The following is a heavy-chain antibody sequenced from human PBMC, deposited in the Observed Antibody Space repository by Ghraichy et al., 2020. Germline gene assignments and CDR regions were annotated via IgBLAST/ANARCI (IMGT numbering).Heavy chain of an antibody. CDR3: ARHSSHSSGYDLGCWYFAL. V-gene: IGHV4-39*01. CDR2: SYYSGST. CDR1: GGSISSSSYY. D-gene: IGHD3-22*01. Sequence: SETLSLTCTVSGGSISSSSYYWGWIRQPPGKGLEWIGSSYYSGSTYYNPSLKSRVTISVDTSKNQFSLKLISVTAADTAVDYCARHSSHSSGYDLGCWYFALWGRGTLVTVSS. J-gene: IGHJ2*01.